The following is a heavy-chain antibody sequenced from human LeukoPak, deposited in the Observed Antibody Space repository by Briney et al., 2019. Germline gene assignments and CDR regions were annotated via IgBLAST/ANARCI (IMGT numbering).Heavy chain of an antibody. V-gene: IGHV3-21*01. CDR1: GFTFSSYS. Sequence: GGSLRLSCAASGFTFSSYSMNWVRQAPGKGLEWVSSISSSSSYIYYADSVKGRFTISRDNAKNSLYLHMNSLRAEDTAVYYCAREIFGYSSSFDYWGQGTPVTVSS. CDR2: ISSSSSYI. D-gene: IGHD6-13*01. J-gene: IGHJ4*02. CDR3: AREIFGYSSSFDY.